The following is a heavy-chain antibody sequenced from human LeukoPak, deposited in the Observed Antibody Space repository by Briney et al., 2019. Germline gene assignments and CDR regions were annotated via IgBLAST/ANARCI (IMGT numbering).Heavy chain of an antibody. D-gene: IGHD4-11*01. V-gene: IGHV4-34*01. J-gene: IGHJ4*02. Sequence: SETLSLTCAVYGGSFSDYYLSWIRQSPGKGLEWIGEINHSGSTNYNPSLKSLVTISVDTSKNQFSLKLSSVTAADTAVYYCARTDTNYGYYFDHWGQGTLVTVSS. CDR3: ARTDTNYGYYFDH. CDR2: INHSGST. CDR1: GGSFSDYY.